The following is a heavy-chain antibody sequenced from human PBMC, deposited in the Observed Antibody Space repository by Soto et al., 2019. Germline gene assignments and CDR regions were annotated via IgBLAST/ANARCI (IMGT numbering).Heavy chain of an antibody. CDR3: ARIPNYYDSSGYSIPHAFDI. CDR2: IIPIFGTA. J-gene: IGHJ3*02. D-gene: IGHD3-22*01. Sequence: SVKVSCKASGGTFSSYAISWVRQAPGQGLEWMGGIIPIFGTANYAQKFQGRVTITADESTSTAYMELSSLRSEDTAVYYCARIPNYYDSSGYSIPHAFDIWGQGTMVTVSS. V-gene: IGHV1-69*13. CDR1: GGTFSSYA.